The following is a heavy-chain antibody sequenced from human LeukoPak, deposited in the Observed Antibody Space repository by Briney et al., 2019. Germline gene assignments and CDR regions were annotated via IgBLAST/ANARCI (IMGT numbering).Heavy chain of an antibody. J-gene: IGHJ5*02. CDR2: INHSGST. D-gene: IGHD3-22*01. CDR3: ARLYDSSGYGGWFDP. CDR1: GGSFSGYY. Sequence: PSETLSLTCAVCGGSFSGYYGIWIRQPPGKGLEGIGEINHSGSTNYNASLQSRVTISVDTSKNQFSLKLTSVTAADTAVYYCARLYDSSGYGGWFDPWGQGTLVTVSS. V-gene: IGHV4-34*01.